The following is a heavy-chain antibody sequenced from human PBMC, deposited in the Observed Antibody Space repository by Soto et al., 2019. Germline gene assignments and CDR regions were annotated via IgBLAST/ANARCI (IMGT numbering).Heavy chain of an antibody. CDR1: GYSISSGYY. J-gene: IGHJ4*02. Sequence: SETLSLTCAVSGYSISSGYYWGWIRQPPGKGLEWIGSIYHSGSTYYNPSLKSRVTISVDTSKNQFSLKLSSVTAADTAVYYCARDDGLRFGESLDYWGQGTLVTVS. CDR3: ARDDGLRFGESLDY. CDR2: IYHSGST. V-gene: IGHV4-38-2*02. D-gene: IGHD3-10*01.